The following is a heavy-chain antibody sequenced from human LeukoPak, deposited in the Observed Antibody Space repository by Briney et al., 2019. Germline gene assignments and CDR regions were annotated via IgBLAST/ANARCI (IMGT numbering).Heavy chain of an antibody. CDR2: IYYSGST. CDR1: GVSISSYY. J-gene: IGHJ6*02. V-gene: IGHV4-59*01. CDR3: ARVPPLDRLYYYYGMGV. D-gene: IGHD3-16*02. Sequence: SETLSLTCTVSGVSISSYYLSWIRQPPGKGLEWIGYIYYSGSTNYNPSLKSRVTISVDTSKNQFSLKLSSVTAADTAVYYCARVPPLDRLYYYYGMGVWGQGTTVTVSS.